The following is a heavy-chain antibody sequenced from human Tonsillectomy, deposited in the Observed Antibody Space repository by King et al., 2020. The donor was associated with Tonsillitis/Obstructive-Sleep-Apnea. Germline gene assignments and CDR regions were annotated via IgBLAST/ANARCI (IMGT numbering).Heavy chain of an antibody. CDR1: GFTFSRYW. CDR2: INSGGSTS. V-gene: IGHV3-74*01. Sequence: VQLVESGGGLVQPGGSLRLSCAASGFTFSRYWMHWVRQAPGKGLVWVSRINSGGSTSSYADSVKGRFTISRDNVKNTLYLQMNSLRAEDTAVYYCARTAGFGELFYFDYWGQGTLVTVSS. D-gene: IGHD3-10*01. CDR3: ARTAGFGELFYFDY. J-gene: IGHJ4*02.